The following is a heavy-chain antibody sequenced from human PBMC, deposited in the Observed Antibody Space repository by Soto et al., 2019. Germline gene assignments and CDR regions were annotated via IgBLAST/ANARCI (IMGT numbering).Heavy chain of an antibody. V-gene: IGHV1-2*04. CDR3: ASGIDSTGANLFDF. CDR1: GYTFTGYY. D-gene: IGHD1-1*01. CDR2: INPNSGGP. J-gene: IGHJ4*02. Sequence: ASVKVSCKASGYTFTGYYMHWVRQAPGQGLEWMGWINPNSGGPNYDKKFHVWGTMTRDTSNSTAYMELRRLRSEDKAAYYYASGIDSTGANLFDFGGQGTLVTVSS.